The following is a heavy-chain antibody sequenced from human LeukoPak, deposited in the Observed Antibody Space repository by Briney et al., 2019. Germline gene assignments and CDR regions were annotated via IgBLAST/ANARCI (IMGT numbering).Heavy chain of an antibody. D-gene: IGHD4-23*01. V-gene: IGHV3-21*01. CDR1: GFTFSSYS. CDR2: ISSSSSYI. CDR3: ARVDYGGNSGDGYFDY. Sequence: PGGSLRLSCAASGFTFSSYSMNWVRQAPGKGLEWVSSISSSSSYIYYADSVKGRFTISRDNAKNSLYLQMNSLRAEDTAVYYCARVDYGGNSGDGYFDYWGQGTLVTVSS. J-gene: IGHJ4*02.